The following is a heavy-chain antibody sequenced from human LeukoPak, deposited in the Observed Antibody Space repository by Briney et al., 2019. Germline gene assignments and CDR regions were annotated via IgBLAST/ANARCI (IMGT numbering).Heavy chain of an antibody. D-gene: IGHD2/OR15-2a*01. Sequence: SETLSLTCTVSGGSISSSRYYWGWIRQPPGKGLEWIGSIYYSGSTYYNPSLKSRVTISVDTSKHPFSLQLSSVTAADTAVYYWAGAYPIYAFDIWGQGTMGTVSS. CDR1: GGSISSSRYY. J-gene: IGHJ3*02. V-gene: IGHV4-39*01. CDR3: AGAYPIYAFDI. CDR2: IYYSGST.